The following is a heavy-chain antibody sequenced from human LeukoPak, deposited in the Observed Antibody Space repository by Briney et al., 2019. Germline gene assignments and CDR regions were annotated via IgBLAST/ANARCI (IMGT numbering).Heavy chain of an antibody. V-gene: IGHV1-46*01. CDR1: GYTFTSYY. Sequence: RASVKVSCKASGYTFTSYYIHWVRQAPGQGLEGMGIINPAGGSTTYAQKFQGSRLTLTRDPSTSTVYMELSSLRSEDTAVYYCARGRGVHDSHTYDYFDYWGQGSLVTVSS. CDR2: INPAGGST. J-gene: IGHJ4*02. D-gene: IGHD3-22*01. CDR3: ARGRGVHDSHTYDYFDY.